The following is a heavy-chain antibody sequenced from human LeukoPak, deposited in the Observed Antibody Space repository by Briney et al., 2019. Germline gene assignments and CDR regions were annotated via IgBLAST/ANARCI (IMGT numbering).Heavy chain of an antibody. D-gene: IGHD5-18*01. CDR2: ISWNSGSI. Sequence: GGSLRLSCAASGFTFDDYAMHWVRQAPGKGLEWVSGISWNSGSIGYADSVKGRFTISRGKAKNSLYLQMNSLRTEDTALYYCAKDRGYSYGSDGMDVWGQGTTVTVSS. CDR3: AKDRGYSYGSDGMDV. V-gene: IGHV3-9*01. CDR1: GFTFDDYA. J-gene: IGHJ6*02.